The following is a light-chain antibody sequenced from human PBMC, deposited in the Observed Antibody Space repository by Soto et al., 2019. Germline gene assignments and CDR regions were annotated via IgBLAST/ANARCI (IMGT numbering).Light chain of an antibody. CDR1: GSDIGGYNF. J-gene: IGLJ1*01. CDR2: EVN. CDR3: SSYAGTNNPYV. V-gene: IGLV2-8*01. Sequence: QSALTQPPSASGSPGQSVTISCTGTGSDIGGYNFVSWYQQRPGKVPKLIIYEVNKRPSGVPDRFSGSKSGNTASLTVSGLQADDEADYYCSSYAGTNNPYVFGTGTKVTVL.